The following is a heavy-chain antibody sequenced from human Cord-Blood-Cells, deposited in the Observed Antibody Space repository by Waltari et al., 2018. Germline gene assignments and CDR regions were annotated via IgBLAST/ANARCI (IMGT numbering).Heavy chain of an antibody. D-gene: IGHD6-19*01. Sequence: QVQLVPSGAEVKKPGATVKVPCQASGYPFTGYYTHWVRQAPGQGLEWMGWINPNSGGTNYAQKFQGRVTMTRDTSISTAYMELSRLRSDDTAVYYCARRGPYSSGWYGYWGQGTLVTVSS. CDR1: GYPFTGYY. CDR2: INPNSGGT. J-gene: IGHJ4*02. V-gene: IGHV1-2*02. CDR3: ARRGPYSSGWYGY.